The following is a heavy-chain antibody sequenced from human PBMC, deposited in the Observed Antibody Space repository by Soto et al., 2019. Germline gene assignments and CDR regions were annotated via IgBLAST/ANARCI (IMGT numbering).Heavy chain of an antibody. V-gene: IGHV3-30*18. CDR2: ISYDGSNK. CDR3: AKPRQITSPLLSYFDY. D-gene: IGHD2-15*01. CDR1: GFTFSSYG. Sequence: QVQLVESGGGVVQPGRSLRLSCAASGFTFSSYGMHWVRQAPGKGLEWVAVISYDGSNKYYADSVKGRLIISRDNSKNPLYLQMNRLRAEDTAVYYCAKPRQITSPLLSYFDYWGQGTLVTVSS. J-gene: IGHJ4*02.